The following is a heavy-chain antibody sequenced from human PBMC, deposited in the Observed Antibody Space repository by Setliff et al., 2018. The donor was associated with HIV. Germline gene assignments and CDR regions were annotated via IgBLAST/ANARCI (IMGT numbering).Heavy chain of an antibody. CDR1: GYTFTSSD. D-gene: IGHD6-19*01. CDR2: MNPNSGNT. J-gene: IGHJ6*03. Sequence: ASVKVSCKASGYTFTSSDINWVRQAPGQGLEWMGWMNPNSGNTGYAQKFQGRVTLTRHTSTSTAYMELNSLRSEDTAMYYCARGAWYTSGWYSSRYMDVWGKGTTVTVSS. V-gene: IGHV1-8*02. CDR3: ARGAWYTSGWYSSRYMDV.